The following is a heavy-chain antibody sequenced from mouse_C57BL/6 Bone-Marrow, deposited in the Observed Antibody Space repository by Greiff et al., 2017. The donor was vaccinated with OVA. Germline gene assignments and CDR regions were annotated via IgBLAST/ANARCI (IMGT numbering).Heavy chain of an antibody. D-gene: IGHD2-3*01. J-gene: IGHJ2*01. Sequence: EVQGVESGGGLVQSGRSLRLSCATSGFTFSDFYMEWVRQAPGKGLEWIAASRNKANDYTTEYSASVKGRFIVSRDTSQSILYLQMNALRAEDTAIYYCARDSSDGYSFDYWGQGTTLTVSS. CDR3: ARDSSDGYSFDY. V-gene: IGHV7-1*01. CDR1: GFTFSDFY. CDR2: SRNKANDYTT.